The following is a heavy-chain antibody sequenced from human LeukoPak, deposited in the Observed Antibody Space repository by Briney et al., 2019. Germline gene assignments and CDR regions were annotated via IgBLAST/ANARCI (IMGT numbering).Heavy chain of an antibody. CDR2: IGSSGAYI. J-gene: IGHJ4*02. CDR1: GFTFSDYY. D-gene: IGHD5-12*01. Sequence: PGGSLRLSCAASGFTFSDYYMSWIRQAPGKGLEWVSYIGSSGAYIYFTASVKGRLTNSRDNPKNSLYLQMNSLRAEDAAVYYCARGQRGDSGYEWCLDYWGEGTLVTVSS. CDR3: ARGQRGDSGYEWCLDY. V-gene: IGHV3-11*01.